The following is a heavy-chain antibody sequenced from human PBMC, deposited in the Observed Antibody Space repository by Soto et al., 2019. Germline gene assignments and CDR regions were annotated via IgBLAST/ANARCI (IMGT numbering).Heavy chain of an antibody. CDR3: ARGGYSGYDFMFDY. Sequence: PSETLSLTCAVSGGSISGGGYSWNWIRQPPGKGLEYIGYIYHSGSTYYNPSLRSRVIISVDKSRNQFSLKLRSVTAAATAVYYCARGGYSGYDFMFDYWGQGTLVTVSS. CDR2: IYHSGST. J-gene: IGHJ4*02. D-gene: IGHD5-12*01. CDR1: GGSISGGGYS. V-gene: IGHV4-30-2*01.